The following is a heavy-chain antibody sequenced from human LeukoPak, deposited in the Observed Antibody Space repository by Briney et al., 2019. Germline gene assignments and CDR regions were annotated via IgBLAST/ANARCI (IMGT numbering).Heavy chain of an antibody. V-gene: IGHV1-69*05. CDR3: ARGKYYGSGSYYNGVYYYYYGMDV. J-gene: IGHJ6*02. Sequence: SVKVSCKASGGTFSSYAISWVRQAPGQGLEWMGGIIPIFGTANYAQKFQGRVTMTTDTSTSTAYMELRSLRSDDTAVYYCARGKYYGSGSYYNGVYYYYYGMDVWGQGTTVTVSS. D-gene: IGHD3-10*01. CDR1: GGTFSSYA. CDR2: IIPIFGTA.